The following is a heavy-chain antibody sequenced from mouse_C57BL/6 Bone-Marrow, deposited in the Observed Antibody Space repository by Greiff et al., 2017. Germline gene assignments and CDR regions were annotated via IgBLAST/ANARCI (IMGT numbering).Heavy chain of an antibody. V-gene: IGHV1-59*01. CDR3: ARGGSHRDY. J-gene: IGHJ4*01. Sequence: QVQLQQPGAELVRPGTSVKLSCKASGYTFTSYWMHWVKQRPGQGLEWIGVIDPSDSYTNYNQKFKGKATLTVDTSSSTAYIQLSSLTSEDSAVYYCARGGSHRDYWGQGTSVTVSS. D-gene: IGHD1-1*01. CDR2: IDPSDSYT. CDR1: GYTFTSYW.